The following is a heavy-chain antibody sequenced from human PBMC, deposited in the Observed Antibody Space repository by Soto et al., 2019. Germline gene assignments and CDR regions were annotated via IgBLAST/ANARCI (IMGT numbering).Heavy chain of an antibody. CDR1: GYTFTNYW. Sequence: PGESLKISCKGSGYTFTNYWISWVRQMPGKGLEWMGKIDPSDSSTNYSPSFQGHVTMSADESTSAAFLQWSSLKASDTAMYYCVRQLGNGRGILYPVDPWGQGTLVTVSS. J-gene: IGHJ5*02. CDR2: IDPSDSST. CDR3: VRQLGNGRGILYPVDP. V-gene: IGHV5-10-1*01. D-gene: IGHD3-10*02.